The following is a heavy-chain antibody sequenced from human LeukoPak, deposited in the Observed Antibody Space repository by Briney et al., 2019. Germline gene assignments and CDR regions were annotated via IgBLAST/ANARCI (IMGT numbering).Heavy chain of an antibody. D-gene: IGHD6-13*01. CDR2: IKEDGTKK. Sequence: GGSLRLPCAPSGFTFNRFGRSWFRQTPGKGLEWVANIKEDGTKKYYVDSVKGRFTISRDNAENSLYLQMNSLRAEDTAVYYCARDAAGYDPWGQGTLVTVSS. J-gene: IGHJ5*02. CDR1: GFTFNRFG. CDR3: ARDAAGYDP. V-gene: IGHV3-7*01.